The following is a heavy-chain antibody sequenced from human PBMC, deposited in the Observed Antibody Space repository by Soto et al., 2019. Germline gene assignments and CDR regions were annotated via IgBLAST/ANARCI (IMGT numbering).Heavy chain of an antibody. J-gene: IGHJ4*02. CDR1: GVISSSYA. D-gene: IGHD3-10*01. CDR2: VSGSGGRT. V-gene: IGHV3-23*01. Sequence: PXGSLILSCAASGVISSSYAMKWVRQAPGKGLEWVSGVSGSGGRTYYADSVKGRFTISRDSSKNTLYLQMNSLRAEDTAIYYCAKAATVLRGLTHFDYWGQGTLVTVSS. CDR3: AKAATVLRGLTHFDY.